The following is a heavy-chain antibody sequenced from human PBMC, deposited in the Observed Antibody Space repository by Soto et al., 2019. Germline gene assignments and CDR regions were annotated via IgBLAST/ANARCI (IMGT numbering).Heavy chain of an antibody. Sequence: GASVKVSCKASGYTFTSYDINWVRQATGQGLEWMGWMNPNSGNTGYARKFQGRVTMTRNTSISTAYMELSSLRSEDTAVYYCASPARNYDFWSGYSFDIWGQGTMVTVS. V-gene: IGHV1-8*01. D-gene: IGHD3-3*01. CDR2: MNPNSGNT. CDR1: GYTFTSYD. CDR3: ASPARNYDFWSGYSFDI. J-gene: IGHJ3*02.